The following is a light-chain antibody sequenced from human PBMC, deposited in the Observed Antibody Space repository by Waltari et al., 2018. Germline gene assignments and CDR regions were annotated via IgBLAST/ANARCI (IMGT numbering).Light chain of an antibody. V-gene: IGKV3-20*01. CDR3: QQYDTSPFT. Sequence: EIVLTQSPGTLSLSPGETATLPCRASQSVSNSYLVWYQQKPGQAPRLLIYGASSRATGIPDRFSGSGSGTDFTLTISRLEPEDFAVYYCQQYDTSPFTFGPGTKVDIK. J-gene: IGKJ3*01. CDR2: GAS. CDR1: QSVSNSY.